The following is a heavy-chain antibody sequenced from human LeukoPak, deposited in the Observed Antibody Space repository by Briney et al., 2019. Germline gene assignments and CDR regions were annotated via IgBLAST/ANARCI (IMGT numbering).Heavy chain of an antibody. CDR2: ISVSGGST. Sequence: PGGSLRLSCAASGFTFSSYAMTWVRQAPGKGLEWVSTISVSGGSTYYADSVKGRFTISRDSSKNTLSLQMNSLRAEDTAVYYCAKGYSHFDYWGQGTLVTVSS. D-gene: IGHD5-12*01. V-gene: IGHV3-23*01. CDR3: AKGYSHFDY. J-gene: IGHJ4*02. CDR1: GFTFSSYA.